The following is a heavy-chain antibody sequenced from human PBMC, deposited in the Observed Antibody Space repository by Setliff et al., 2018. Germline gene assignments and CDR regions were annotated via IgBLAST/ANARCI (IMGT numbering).Heavy chain of an antibody. V-gene: IGHV1-2*02. CDR2: INTYSGAT. Sequence: ASVKVSCKASGYTFTDYYMQWVRQATGQGLECMGNINTYSGATNYAPKFQGRVTMTTDTSITTAYMELNSLTSDDTAVYFCTWGPGGYFDFWGQGTLVTVSS. CDR3: TWGPGGYFDF. J-gene: IGHJ4*02. CDR1: GYTFTDYY. D-gene: IGHD3-22*01.